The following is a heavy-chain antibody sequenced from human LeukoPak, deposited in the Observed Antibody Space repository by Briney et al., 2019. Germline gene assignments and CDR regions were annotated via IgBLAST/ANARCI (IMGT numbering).Heavy chain of an antibody. D-gene: IGHD3-16*01. Sequence: SQTLSLTCTVSGGSISSGSYYWSWIRQPAGKGLEWIGRIYTSGSTNYNPSLKSRVTISVDTSKNQFSLKLSSVTAADTAVYYCARDHWPKWGGFDYWGQGTLVTVSS. CDR3: ARDHWPKWGGFDY. V-gene: IGHV4-61*02. J-gene: IGHJ4*02. CDR1: GGSISSGSYY. CDR2: IYTSGST.